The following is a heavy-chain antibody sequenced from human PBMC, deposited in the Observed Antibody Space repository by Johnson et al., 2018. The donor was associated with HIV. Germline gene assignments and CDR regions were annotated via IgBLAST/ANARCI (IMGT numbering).Heavy chain of an antibody. CDR2: ISWNGGST. Sequence: VQLVESGGGLVQPGGSLRLSCAASGFIFSSYDMHWVRQATGRGLEWVSVISWNGGSTGYADSVKGRFTISRDNAKKSLYLQLNGLRAEDTSLYYCARVVEGVEQVLVGAFDIWGQGTMVTVSS. D-gene: IGHD6-13*01. CDR1: GFIFSSYD. CDR3: ARVVEGVEQVLVGAFDI. J-gene: IGHJ3*02. V-gene: IGHV3-20*04.